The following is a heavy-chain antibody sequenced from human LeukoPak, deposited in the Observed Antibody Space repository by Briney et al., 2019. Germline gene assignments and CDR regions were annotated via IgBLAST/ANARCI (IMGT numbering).Heavy chain of an antibody. J-gene: IGHJ4*02. CDR3: ARDWRSGGSCPFDY. Sequence: ASVKVSWKDSGYTFTSYGISWARHAPGQGLEWMGWISAYNGNTNYAQKLQGGVTMTADTSTSTAYMELRSLRSDDTAVYYCARDWRSGGSCPFDYWGQGTLVTVSS. V-gene: IGHV1-18*01. CDR1: GYTFTSYG. D-gene: IGHD2-15*01. CDR2: ISAYNGNT.